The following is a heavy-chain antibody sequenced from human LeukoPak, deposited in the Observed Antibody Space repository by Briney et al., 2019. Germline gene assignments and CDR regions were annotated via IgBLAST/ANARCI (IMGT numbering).Heavy chain of an antibody. J-gene: IGHJ4*02. Sequence: SVKVSCKASGGTFSSYAISWVRQAPGQGLEWMGRIIPILGIANYAQKFQGRVTITADKSTSTAYMELSSLRSEDTAVYYCARLNDFWSGPIDYWGQGTLVTVSS. CDR1: GGTFSSYA. CDR2: IIPILGIA. D-gene: IGHD3-3*01. V-gene: IGHV1-69*04. CDR3: ARLNDFWSGPIDY.